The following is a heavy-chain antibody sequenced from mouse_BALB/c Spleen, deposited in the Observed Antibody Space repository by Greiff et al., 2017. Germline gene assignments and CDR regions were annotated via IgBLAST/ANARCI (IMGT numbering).Heavy chain of an antibody. CDR3: ARSGDYDVGYAMDY. CDR2: ISSGSSTI. D-gene: IGHD2-4*01. J-gene: IGHJ4*01. CDR1: GFTFSSFG. Sequence: EVQGVESGGGLVQPGGSRKLSCAASGFTFSSFGMHWVRQAPEKGLEWVAYISSGSSTIYYADTVKGRFTISRDNPKNTLFLQMTSLRSEDTAMYYCARSGDYDVGYAMDYWGQGTSVTVSS. V-gene: IGHV5-17*02.